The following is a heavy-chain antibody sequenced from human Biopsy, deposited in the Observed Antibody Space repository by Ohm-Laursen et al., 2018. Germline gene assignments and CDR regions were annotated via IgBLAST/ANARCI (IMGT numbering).Heavy chain of an antibody. CDR1: GFAFDDYG. CDR3: ARAYGNGFYRDAFDL. D-gene: IGHD6-19*01. CDR2: IHWNSGVI. Sequence: SPRLSCAAAGFAFDDYGKHWVRQVPGKGLEWVAGIHWNSGVIDYVDSVKGRFTISRDNAKNSLYLQLNSLRTEDTAFYYCARAYGNGFYRDAFDLWGRGTLVSVS. V-gene: IGHV3-9*01. J-gene: IGHJ3*01.